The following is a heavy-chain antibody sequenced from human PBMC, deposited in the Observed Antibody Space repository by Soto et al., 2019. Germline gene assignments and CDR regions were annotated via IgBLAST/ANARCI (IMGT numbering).Heavy chain of an antibody. J-gene: IGHJ4*03. CDR1: GFTFSSYA. V-gene: IGHV3-23*01. D-gene: IGHD3-3*01. Sequence: EVQLLESGGGLVQPGGSLRLSCAASGFTFSSYAMSWVRQAPGKGLEWVSAISGSGGSTYYADSVKGRYTISRDNSKIPLYLHRNSLRAEDTAVNYCAKEECHSPYCYLDYWGQGTLVTVSS. CDR2: ISGSGGST. CDR3: AKEECHSPYCYLDY.